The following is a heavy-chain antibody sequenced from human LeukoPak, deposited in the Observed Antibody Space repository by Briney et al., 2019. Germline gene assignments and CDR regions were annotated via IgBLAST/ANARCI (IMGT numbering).Heavy chain of an antibody. CDR3: ARGTAVAGTINP. Sequence: GGSLRLSCAASGSIFSSYAMHWVRQAPGKGLEWVAVISYDGSNKYYADSVKGRFTISRDNSKNTLYLQMNSLRAEDTAVYYCARGTAVAGTINPWGQGTLVTVSS. CDR1: GSIFSSYA. CDR2: ISYDGSNK. J-gene: IGHJ5*02. V-gene: IGHV3-30*04. D-gene: IGHD6-19*01.